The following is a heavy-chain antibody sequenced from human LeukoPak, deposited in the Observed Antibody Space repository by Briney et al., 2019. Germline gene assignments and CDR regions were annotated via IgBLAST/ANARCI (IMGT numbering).Heavy chain of an antibody. CDR1: GFTFSSYA. D-gene: IGHD6-13*01. CDR3: AKTRPLDSSSWSHGDY. V-gene: IGHV3-23*01. CDR2: ISGSGGST. J-gene: IGHJ4*02. Sequence: GGSLRLSCAASGFTFSSYAMTWVRQAPGKGLEWVSLISGSGGSTDYAGSVKGRFTFSRDNSKNTLYLQMNSLRAEDTAVYYCAKTRPLDSSSWSHGDYWGQGTLVTVSS.